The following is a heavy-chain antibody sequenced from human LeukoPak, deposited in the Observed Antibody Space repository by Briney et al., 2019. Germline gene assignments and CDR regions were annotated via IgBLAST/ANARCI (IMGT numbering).Heavy chain of an antibody. D-gene: IGHD1-14*01. V-gene: IGHV4-39*07. CDR3: ARHSYVNHQNYYMDV. CDR2: IYYSGST. J-gene: IGHJ6*03. Sequence: SETLSLTCTVSGGSISSSSYYWGWIRQPPGKGLEWIGRIYYSGSTYYNPSLKSRVTISVDTSKNQFSLKLSSVTAADTAVYYCARHSYVNHQNYYMDVWGKGTTVTISS. CDR1: GGSISSSSYY.